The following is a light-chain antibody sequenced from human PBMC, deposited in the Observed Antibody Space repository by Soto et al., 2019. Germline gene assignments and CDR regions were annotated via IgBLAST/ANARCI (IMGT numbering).Light chain of an antibody. CDR1: QTISTH. Sequence: EIVMTQSPSTTSVSTGDRAILACRASQTISTHLSWSQHNPGQTPRLLIYGASTRATGVLAGFSGRGSGTEFTLTLSCLQAEDYAVYYCQQYNNDYPFGQGTKLEIK. CDR2: GAS. CDR3: QQYNNDYP. V-gene: IGKV3-15*01. J-gene: IGKJ2*01.